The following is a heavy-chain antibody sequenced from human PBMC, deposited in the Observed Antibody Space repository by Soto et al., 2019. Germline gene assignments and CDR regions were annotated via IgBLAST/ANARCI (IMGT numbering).Heavy chain of an antibody. J-gene: IGHJ4*02. CDR1: GGSIRSGDYY. Sequence: SETLSLTCPVSGGSIRSGDYYWSWIRQPPGKGLEWIGYIYYSGSTYYNPSLKSRVTISVDTSKNQFSLKLSSVTAADTAVYYCARGGWQLAFDYWGQGTLVTVSS. V-gene: IGHV4-30-4*01. CDR3: ARGGWQLAFDY. CDR2: IYYSGST. D-gene: IGHD2-15*01.